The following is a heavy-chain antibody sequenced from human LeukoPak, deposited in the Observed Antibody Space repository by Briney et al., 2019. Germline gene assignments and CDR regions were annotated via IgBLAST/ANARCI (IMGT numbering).Heavy chain of an antibody. Sequence: GASVKVSCKASGGTFSSYAISWVRQAPGQGLEWMGGIIPIFGTANYAQKFQGRVTITTDESTSTAYMELSSLRSEDTTVYYCARNLGITGTNNWFDPWGQGTLVTVSS. D-gene: IGHD1-7*01. J-gene: IGHJ5*02. CDR3: ARNLGITGTNNWFDP. CDR2: IIPIFGTA. CDR1: GGTFSSYA. V-gene: IGHV1-69*05.